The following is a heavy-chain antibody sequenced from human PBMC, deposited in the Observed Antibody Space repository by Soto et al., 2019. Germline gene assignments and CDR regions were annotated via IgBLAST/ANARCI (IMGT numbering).Heavy chain of an antibody. CDR1: DGSISSGGYY. CDR3: ASLVGAPPHYYYYGLDV. CDR2: IYYSGST. V-gene: IGHV4-31*03. D-gene: IGHD1-26*01. J-gene: IGHJ6*02. Sequence: PSQRLSLTCTVSDGSISSGGYYCSWNRQHPGKGLEWIGYIYYSGSTYYNPSLKSRVTISVDTSKNQFSLKLSSVTAADTAVYYCASLVGAPPHYYYYGLDVWGQGTTVTVSS.